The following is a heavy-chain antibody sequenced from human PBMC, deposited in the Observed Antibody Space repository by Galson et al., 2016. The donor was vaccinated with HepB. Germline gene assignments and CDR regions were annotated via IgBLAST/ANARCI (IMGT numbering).Heavy chain of an antibody. CDR2: MNPSSANT. Sequence: SVKVSCKASGYTFTNYDITWVRQAPGQGLEWMGWMNPSSANTGYAQKFRGRVTMTRDTPISTAFMELSSLTSEDTAIYYCARGIRNLLYSDYWAQGTLVTVSS. CDR3: ARGIRNLLYSDY. V-gene: IGHV1-8*01. D-gene: IGHD1-14*01. J-gene: IGHJ4*02. CDR1: GYTFTNYD.